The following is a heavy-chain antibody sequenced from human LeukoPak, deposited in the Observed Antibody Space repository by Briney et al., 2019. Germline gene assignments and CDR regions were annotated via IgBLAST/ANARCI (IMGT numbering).Heavy chain of an antibody. CDR1: GYTFTGYY. V-gene: IGHV1-2*02. J-gene: IGHJ4*02. Sequence: ASVKVSCKASGYTFTGYYMHWVRQAPGQGLEWMGWINPNSGGTNYAQKFQGRVTMTRDTSISTAYMELSRLRSDDTAVYYCARGPDIVATIVYFDYWGQGTLVSVSP. CDR3: ARGPDIVATIVYFDY. D-gene: IGHD5-12*01. CDR2: INPNSGGT.